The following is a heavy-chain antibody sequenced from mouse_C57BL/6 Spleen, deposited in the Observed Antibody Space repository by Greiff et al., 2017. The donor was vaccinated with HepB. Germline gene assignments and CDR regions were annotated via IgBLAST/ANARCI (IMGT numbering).Heavy chain of an antibody. Sequence: EVKVIESGGGLVQPGGSLSLSCAASGFTFTDYYMSWVRQPPGKALEWLGFIRNKANGYTTEYSASVKGRFTISRDNSQSILYLQMNALRAEDSATYYCARSSQRNYYAMDYWGQGTSVTVSS. J-gene: IGHJ4*01. CDR2: IRNKANGYTT. D-gene: IGHD3-2*02. CDR3: ARSSQRNYYAMDY. V-gene: IGHV7-3*01. CDR1: GFTFTDYY.